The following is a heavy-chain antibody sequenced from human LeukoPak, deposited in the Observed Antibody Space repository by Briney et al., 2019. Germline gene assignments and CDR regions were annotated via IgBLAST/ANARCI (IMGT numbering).Heavy chain of an antibody. CDR3: ARDLGVTATNYYYYMDV. CDR2: ISSNGGST. V-gene: IGHV3-64*01. D-gene: IGHD1-26*01. CDR1: GFTFGSYA. Sequence: GGSLRLSCAASGFTFGSYAMHWVRQAPGKGLEYVSAISSNGGSTYYANSVKGRFTISRDNSKNTLYLQMGSLRAEDMAVYYCARDLGVTATNYYYYMDVWGKGTTVTVSS. J-gene: IGHJ6*03.